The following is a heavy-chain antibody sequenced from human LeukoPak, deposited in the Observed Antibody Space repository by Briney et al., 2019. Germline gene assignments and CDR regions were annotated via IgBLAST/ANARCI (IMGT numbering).Heavy chain of an antibody. CDR1: GFTFSSYA. J-gene: IGHJ4*02. CDR2: ISYDGSNK. Sequence: GRSLRLSCAASGFTFSSYAMHWVRQAPGKGLEWVAVISYDGSNKYYADSVKGRFTISRDKSKNMLYLQMNSLRAEDTAVYYCARDGVYVAVAASFDYWGQGTLVTVSS. D-gene: IGHD6-13*01. V-gene: IGHV3-30-3*01. CDR3: ARDGVYVAVAASFDY.